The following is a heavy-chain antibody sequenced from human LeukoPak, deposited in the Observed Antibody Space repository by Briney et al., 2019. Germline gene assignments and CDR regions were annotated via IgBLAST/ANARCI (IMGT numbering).Heavy chain of an antibody. CDR2: IKEDGSEK. CDR3: AKFGGAAFDP. D-gene: IGHD3-16*01. J-gene: IGHJ5*02. Sequence: PGGSLRLSCAASGFTFSNYWMNWVRQAPGKGLEWMANIKEDGSEKYYVDSVKGRFTISRDNAKNSLFLQMNSLRAEDTAVYYCAKFGGAAFDPWGQGTLVTVSS. V-gene: IGHV3-7*03. CDR1: GFTFSNYW.